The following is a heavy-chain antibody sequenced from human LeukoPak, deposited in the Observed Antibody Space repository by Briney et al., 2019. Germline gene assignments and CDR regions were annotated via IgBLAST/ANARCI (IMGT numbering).Heavy chain of an antibody. J-gene: IGHJ4*02. Sequence: PGGSLRLSCAASGFTFSSYSMNWVRQAPGKGLEWVSYISSSSSTIYYADSVKGRFTISRDNAKNSLYLQMNSLRAEDTAVYYCARAVNWNDDARFDYWGQGTLVTVSS. CDR3: ARAVNWNDDARFDY. CDR1: GFTFSSYS. V-gene: IGHV3-48*01. D-gene: IGHD1-20*01. CDR2: ISSSSSTI.